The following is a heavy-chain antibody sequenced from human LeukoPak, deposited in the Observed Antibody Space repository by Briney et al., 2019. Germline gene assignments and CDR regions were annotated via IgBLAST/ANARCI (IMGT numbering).Heavy chain of an antibody. V-gene: IGHV4-39*07. CDR1: GGSISGSSYY. D-gene: IGHD1-26*01. CDR2: INHSGST. Sequence: SETLSLTCTVSGGSISGSSYYWSRIRQPPGKGLEWIGEINHSGSTNYSPSLKSRVTMSVDTSKNLLSLKVSSVTAADTAVYYCARGRSNYYGMDVWGQGTTVTVSS. J-gene: IGHJ6*02. CDR3: ARGRSNYYGMDV.